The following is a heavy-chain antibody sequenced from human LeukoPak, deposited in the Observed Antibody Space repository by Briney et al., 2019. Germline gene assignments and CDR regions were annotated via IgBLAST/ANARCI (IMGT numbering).Heavy chain of an antibody. V-gene: IGHV4-39*07. D-gene: IGHD2-21*02. CDR1: DGSISSSSYY. J-gene: IGHJ3*02. CDR2: IYYSGST. CDR3: ARAGGGDYGDAFDI. Sequence: PSETLSLTCTVSDGSISSSSYYWGWIRQPPGKGLEWIGSIYYSGSTYYNPSLKSRVTISVDTSKNQFSLKLSSVTAADTAVYYCARAGGGDYGDAFDIWGQGTMVTVSS.